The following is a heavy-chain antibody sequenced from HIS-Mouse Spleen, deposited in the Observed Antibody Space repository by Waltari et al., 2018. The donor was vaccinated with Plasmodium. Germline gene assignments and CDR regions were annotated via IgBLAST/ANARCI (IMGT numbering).Heavy chain of an antibody. CDR1: GFTFSSLG. Sequence: QVQLVESGGGVVQPGRSLRLSCAAAGFTFSSLGMHWVRQAPGKGLEWVAVIWYDGSNKYYADSVKGRFTISRDNSKNTLYLQMNSLRAEDTAVYYCAKVAQGTRDAFDIWGQGTMVTVSS. CDR2: IWYDGSNK. V-gene: IGHV3-33*06. CDR3: AKVAQGTRDAFDI. D-gene: IGHD2-8*01. J-gene: IGHJ3*02.